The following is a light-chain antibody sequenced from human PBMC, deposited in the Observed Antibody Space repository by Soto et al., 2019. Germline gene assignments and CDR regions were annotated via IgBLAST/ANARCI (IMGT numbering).Light chain of an antibody. CDR3: QQYYTTPRT. V-gene: IGKV4-1*01. Sequence: DIVMTQSPDSLPVSLGERATINCKSSQSVIQTSNNKSYLAWYQQKPGQPPELLLYWASARESGVPDRFSGSGSGTDFTLTISSLQAEDVAVYYCQQYYTTPRTFGQGTKVDI. CDR1: QSVIQTSNNKSY. J-gene: IGKJ2*01. CDR2: WAS.